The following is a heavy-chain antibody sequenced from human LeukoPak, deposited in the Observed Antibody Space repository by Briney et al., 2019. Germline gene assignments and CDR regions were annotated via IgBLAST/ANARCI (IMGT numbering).Heavy chain of an antibody. D-gene: IGHD3-22*01. CDR2: IYYSGST. J-gene: IGHJ3*02. Sequence: SETLSLTCTVSGGSISSSSYYWGWIRQPPGKGLEWIGYIYYSGSTYYNPSLKSRVTISVDTSKNQFSLKLSSVTAADTAVYYCARGSGMIDAFDIWGQGTMVTVSS. CDR3: ARGSGMIDAFDI. V-gene: IGHV4-31*03. CDR1: GGSISSSSYY.